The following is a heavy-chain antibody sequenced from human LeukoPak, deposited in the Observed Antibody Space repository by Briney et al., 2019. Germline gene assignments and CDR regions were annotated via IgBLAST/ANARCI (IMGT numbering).Heavy chain of an antibody. V-gene: IGHV4-39*07. D-gene: IGHD1-26*01. CDR3: AREGATGFDY. CDR2: IYYSGST. J-gene: IGHJ4*02. Sequence: PSETLSLTCTVSGGSISSSSYYWGWIRQPPGKGLEWIGSIYYSGSTYYNPSLKSRVTISVDTSKNQFSLKLSSVTAADTAVYYCAREGATGFDYWGQGTLVTVSS. CDR1: GGSISSSSYY.